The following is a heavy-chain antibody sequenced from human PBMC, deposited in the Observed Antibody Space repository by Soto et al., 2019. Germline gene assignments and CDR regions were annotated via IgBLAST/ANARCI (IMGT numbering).Heavy chain of an antibody. D-gene: IGHD5-12*01. CDR2: ITNSGGST. Sequence: GGSLRLSCAASGFTFSSYAMSWARQAPGKGLEWVSGITNSGGSTFYADSVKGRFTISRDNYENTLYLQMNSLRAEDTAVYYCARDIWLPRTDPWGQGTLVTVSS. CDR1: GFTFSSYA. J-gene: IGHJ5*02. V-gene: IGHV3-23*01. CDR3: ARDIWLPRTDP.